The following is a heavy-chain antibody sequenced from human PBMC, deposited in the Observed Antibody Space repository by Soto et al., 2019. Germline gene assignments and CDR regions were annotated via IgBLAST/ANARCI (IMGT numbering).Heavy chain of an antibody. J-gene: IGHJ6*02. CDR3: ARDSRDSTGWSTDGMDV. V-gene: IGHV3-53*01. D-gene: IGHD6-19*01. CDR1: GFTVSIYF. Sequence: GGSLRLSCAASGFTVSIYFMGWILQATGKGLEWVSIIYSGGSTFYADSVKGRFTVSRDNSENTLYLQMNSLRAEGTAVYYCARDSRDSTGWSTDGMDVWGQGTTVTVSS. CDR2: IYSGGST.